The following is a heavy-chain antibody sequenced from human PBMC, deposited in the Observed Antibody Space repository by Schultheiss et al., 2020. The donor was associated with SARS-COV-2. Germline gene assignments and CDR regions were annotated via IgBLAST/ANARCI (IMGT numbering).Heavy chain of an antibody. D-gene: IGHD6-6*01. V-gene: IGHV1-8*02. CDR3: ARGRIAARRKHGAYYYYYYGMDV. Sequence: ASVKVSCKASGGTFSSYAISWVRQAPGQGLEWMGIINPSGGSTSYAQKFQGRVTMTRNTSISTAYMELSSLRSEDTAVYYCARGRIAARRKHGAYYYYYYGMDVWGQGTTVTVSS. J-gene: IGHJ6*02. CDR1: GGTFSSYA. CDR2: INPSGGST.